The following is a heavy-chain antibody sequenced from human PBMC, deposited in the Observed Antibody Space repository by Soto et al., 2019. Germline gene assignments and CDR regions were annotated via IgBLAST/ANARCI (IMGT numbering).Heavy chain of an antibody. CDR2: VYYSGNT. Sequence: SETLSLTCTVSGGSISPYYWSWIRQPPGKGLEWIGYVYYSGNTNYNPSLESRVTISVDTSRNQFSLNLTSATAADTAVYYCARKGAAASYAHYYMDVWGRGTTVTVAS. J-gene: IGHJ6*03. CDR3: ARKGAAASYAHYYMDV. V-gene: IGHV4-59*13. D-gene: IGHD6-13*01. CDR1: GGSISPYY.